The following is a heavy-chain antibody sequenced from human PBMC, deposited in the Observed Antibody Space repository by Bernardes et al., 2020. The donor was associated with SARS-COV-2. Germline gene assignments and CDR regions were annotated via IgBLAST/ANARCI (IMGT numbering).Heavy chain of an antibody. CDR1: GFTFNKFG. Sequence: GGSLRLSCVASGFTFNKFGMSWVRQAPGKGLEWISYIASSAGNFFIKEADSVKGRFTISRDDAKNSLFLQMNSLRVEDTAVYYCVRGVCTDCQWGRYFDLWGRGTLVTVSS. V-gene: IGHV3-48*03. CDR2: IASSAGNFFI. CDR3: VRGVCTDCQWGRYFDL. D-gene: IGHD2-8*02. J-gene: IGHJ2*01.